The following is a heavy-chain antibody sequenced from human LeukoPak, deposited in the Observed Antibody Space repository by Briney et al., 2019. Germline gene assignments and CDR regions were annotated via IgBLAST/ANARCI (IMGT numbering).Heavy chain of an antibody. CDR2: IIPIFGTA. V-gene: IGHV1-69*01. Sequence: SVKVSCKASGGTFSSYAISWVRQAPGQGLEWMGGIIPIFGTANYAQKFQGRVTITADESTSTAYMELSSLRSEDAAVYYCARDRPTPSGDFCSGGSCYWYYFDYWGQGTLVTVSS. J-gene: IGHJ4*02. CDR3: ARDRPTPSGDFCSGGSCYWYYFDY. D-gene: IGHD2-15*01. CDR1: GGTFSSYA.